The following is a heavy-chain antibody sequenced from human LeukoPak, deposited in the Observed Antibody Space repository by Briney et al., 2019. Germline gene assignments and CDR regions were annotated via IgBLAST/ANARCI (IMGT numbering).Heavy chain of an antibody. Sequence: NPSETLSLTCTVSGGSIRGYYWSWIRQPAGKGLEWIGRIYTSGSTYYNPSLRNRVTMSVDTSKNQFSLKLSSVTAAGTAVYYCARDRHYDTSGYKVYYFDYWGQGTLVTVSS. CDR3: ARDRHYDTSGYKVYYFDY. D-gene: IGHD3-22*01. CDR1: GGSIRGYY. CDR2: IYTSGST. V-gene: IGHV4-4*07. J-gene: IGHJ4*02.